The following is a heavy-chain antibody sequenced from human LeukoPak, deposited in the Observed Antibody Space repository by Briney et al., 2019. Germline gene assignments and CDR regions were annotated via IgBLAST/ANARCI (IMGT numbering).Heavy chain of an antibody. CDR2: ISYSGST. CDR1: GDSISSNH. D-gene: IGHD3-16*01. CDR3: ARVGRGDHTWGSYSCDH. V-gene: IGHV4-59*01. J-gene: IGHJ4*02. Sequence: SETLSLTCTVSGDSISSNHWSWIRQPRGKGLEWIGYISYSGSTSYNPSLKSRVTISVDTSKNQFSLKLSSVTAADTAVYYCARVGRGDHTWGSYSCDHWGQGTLVTVSS.